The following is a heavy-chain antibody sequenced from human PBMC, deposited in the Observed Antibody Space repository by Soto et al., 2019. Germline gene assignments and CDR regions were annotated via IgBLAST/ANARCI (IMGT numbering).Heavy chain of an antibody. Sequence: GCLRLSCTASGFNTRFYSMSWVRQTPGKGLEWVAALSRSGGATYYADSVRGRFTISRDAAKDTLFLQMSNLRAEDTALYYCSKGEMSTIRNSFDPWGQGTLVTVSS. CDR3: SKGEMSTIRNSFDP. D-gene: IGHD1-7*01. CDR2: LSRSGGAT. V-gene: IGHV3-23*01. J-gene: IGHJ5*02. CDR1: GFNTRFYS.